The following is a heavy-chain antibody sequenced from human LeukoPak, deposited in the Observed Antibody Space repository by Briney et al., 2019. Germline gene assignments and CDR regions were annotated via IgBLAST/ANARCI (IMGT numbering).Heavy chain of an antibody. Sequence: GGSLRLSCAASGFTFNTYGMNWVRQAPGKGLEWVAIIWYDGSDKYYADSVKGRFTVSRDNSKNTMYLQMNSLTDEDTAVYYCARVACTGGRCLAYNFYGMDVWGQGTTVTVSS. V-gene: IGHV3-33*01. D-gene: IGHD2-15*01. CDR2: IWYDGSDK. CDR1: GFTFNTYG. J-gene: IGHJ6*02. CDR3: ARVACTGGRCLAYNFYGMDV.